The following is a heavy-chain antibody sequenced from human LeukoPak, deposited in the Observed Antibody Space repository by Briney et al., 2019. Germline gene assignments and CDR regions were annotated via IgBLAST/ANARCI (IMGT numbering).Heavy chain of an antibody. CDR1: GYTLTELS. V-gene: IGHV1-24*01. CDR3: ATVPVKTSSVTTQH. Sequence: ASVKVSCKVSGYTLTELSLHWVRQAPGKGLEWMGGFDPGDGETIYAQKFQGRVTMTEDTSTDTAYMELSSLRSEDTAVYYCATVPVKTSSVTTQHWGQGTLVTVSS. D-gene: IGHD4-17*01. CDR2: FDPGDGET. J-gene: IGHJ1*01.